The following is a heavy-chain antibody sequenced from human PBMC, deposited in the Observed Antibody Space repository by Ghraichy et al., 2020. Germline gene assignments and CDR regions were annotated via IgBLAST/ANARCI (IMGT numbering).Heavy chain of an antibody. CDR1: GGSFSGYY. CDR3: ARQTSSSWPISPYYFDY. Sequence: SQTLSLTCAVYGGSFSGYYWSWIRQPPGKGLEWIGEINHSGSTNYNPSLKSRVTISVDTSKNQFSLKLSSVTAADTAVYYCARQTSSSWPISPYYFDYWGQGTLVTVSS. CDR2: INHSGST. J-gene: IGHJ4*02. D-gene: IGHD6-13*01. V-gene: IGHV4-34*01.